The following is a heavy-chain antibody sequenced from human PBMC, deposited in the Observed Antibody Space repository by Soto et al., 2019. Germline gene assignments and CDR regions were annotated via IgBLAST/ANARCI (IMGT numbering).Heavy chain of an antibody. J-gene: IGHJ4*02. V-gene: IGHV1-3*01. CDR3: ASCPQNCITSSPCCLFFDY. D-gene: IGHD3-10*01. Sequence: GASVKVSCKACGDTFTSHGISWVRQAPGQRLEWMGWINAGNGNTKYSQKFQGRVTLTRDTSASTAYMELSSLRSEDTAVYYCASCPQNCITSSPCCLFFDYWGQGTLVTVSS. CDR2: INAGNGNT. CDR1: GDTFTSHG.